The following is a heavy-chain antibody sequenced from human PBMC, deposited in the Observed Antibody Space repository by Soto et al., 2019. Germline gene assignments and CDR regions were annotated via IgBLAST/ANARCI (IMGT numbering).Heavy chain of an antibody. V-gene: IGHV4-31*03. CDR2: IYNSGST. CDR1: GGSISSGGYY. CDR3: ASRSGGTPYYFQS. Sequence: QMQLQESGPGLVKPSQTLSLTCTVSGGSISSGGYYWSWIRQHPGKGLEWIGYIYNSGSTYYNPSLKSRGTISVDTSKNQFSLKLTSVTAADTAVYYCASRSGGTPYYFQSWGQGTLVTVSS. D-gene: IGHD3-10*01. J-gene: IGHJ4*02.